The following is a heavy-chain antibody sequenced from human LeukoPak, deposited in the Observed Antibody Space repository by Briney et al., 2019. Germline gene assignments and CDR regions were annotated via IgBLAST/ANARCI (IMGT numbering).Heavy chain of an antibody. D-gene: IGHD1-26*01. V-gene: IGHV1-46*01. J-gene: IGHJ5*02. Sequence: ASVKVSCKASGYTFTNYYMHWVRQAPGQGLEWMGIINPSGGSTGYAQKFQGRVTMTRDTSTSTVYMELSSLRSEDTAVYYCARVWEGWFDPWGQGTLVTVSS. CDR2: INPSGGST. CDR1: GYTFTNYY. CDR3: ARVWEGWFDP.